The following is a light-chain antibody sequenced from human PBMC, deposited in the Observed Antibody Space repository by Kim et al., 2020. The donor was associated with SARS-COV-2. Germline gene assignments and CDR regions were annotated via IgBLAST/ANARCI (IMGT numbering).Light chain of an antibody. V-gene: IGKV1-39*01. J-gene: IGKJ2*01. CDR2: AAS. Sequence: ASVGDRVTNTGRASQSIATYLKWYQQKAGKAPELLIDAASSLQSGVPSRFSGSGSGTEFTRTITSLQHEDFATYYCQQSHTRPYTFGQGTKLEI. CDR3: QQSHTRPYT. CDR1: QSIATY.